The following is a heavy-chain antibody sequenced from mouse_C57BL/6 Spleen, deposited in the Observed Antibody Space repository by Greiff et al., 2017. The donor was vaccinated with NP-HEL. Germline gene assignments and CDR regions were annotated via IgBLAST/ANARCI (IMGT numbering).Heavy chain of an antibody. CDR2: ISYSGST. J-gene: IGHJ2*01. V-gene: IGHV3-8*01. CDR3: ARYRHHSLYYGSSYFDY. CDR1: GYSITSDY. Sequence: EVKVVESGPGLAKPSQTLSLTCSVTGYSITSDYWNWIRKFPGNKLEYMGYISYSGSTYYNPSLKSRISITRDTSKNQYYLQLNSVTTEDTATYYCARYRHHSLYYGSSYFDYWGQGTTLTVSS. D-gene: IGHD1-1*01.